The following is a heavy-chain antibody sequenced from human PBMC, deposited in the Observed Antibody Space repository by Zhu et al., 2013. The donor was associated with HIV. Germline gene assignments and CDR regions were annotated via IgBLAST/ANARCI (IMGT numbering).Heavy chain of an antibody. J-gene: IGHJ6*02. D-gene: IGHD2-21*02. V-gene: IGHV3-13*01. CDR1: GFTFSSYD. CDR3: VRGDFNVLNAMDV. CDR2: IGILSDT. Sequence: EVQLVEYGGGLVQPGGSLRLSCAASGFTFSSYDMHWVRQATGKGLEWVSGIGILSDTYYGDSVKGRFTISRENAKNSLYLQMNSLRDGDTAVYYCVRGDFNVLNAMDVWGQGTTVTGLL.